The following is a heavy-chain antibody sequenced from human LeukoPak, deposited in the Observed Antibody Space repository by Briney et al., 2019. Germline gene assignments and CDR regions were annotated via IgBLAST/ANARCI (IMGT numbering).Heavy chain of an antibody. J-gene: IGHJ4*02. CDR2: IYYSGST. CDR3: AGSIWGYHKFDY. D-gene: IGHD3-10*01. V-gene: IGHV4-59*08. CDR1: GGSISSYY. Sequence: SETLSLTCTVSGGSISSYYWSWIRQPPGKGLEWIGYIYYSGSTNYNPSLKSRVTISVDTSKNQFSLKLSSVTAADTAVYYCAGSIWGYHKFDYWGQGTLVTVSS.